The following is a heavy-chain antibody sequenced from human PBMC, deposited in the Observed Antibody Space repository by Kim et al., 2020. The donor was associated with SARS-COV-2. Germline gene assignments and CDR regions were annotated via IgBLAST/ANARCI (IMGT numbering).Heavy chain of an antibody. D-gene: IGHD6-13*01. V-gene: IGHV3-74*01. CDR3: STSVIAAAGNYS. J-gene: IGHJ4*02. Sequence: SYADSGKGRLTISRDNAKNTLYLQMNSLRAEDTAVYFCSTSVIAAAGNYSWGQGTLVTVSS.